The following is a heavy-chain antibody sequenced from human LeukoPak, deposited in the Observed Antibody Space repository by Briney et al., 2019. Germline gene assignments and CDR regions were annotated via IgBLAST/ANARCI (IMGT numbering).Heavy chain of an antibody. Sequence: SETLSLTCDVSGVSINTCCYYWTWIRQPPGKGLEWIGYKYYSGGTRYNSSLRSRLTISLDSSKNQFSLRLTSVTAADTAVYYCARGRSYGFDFDSWGPGTLVIVSS. CDR2: KYYSGGT. CDR3: ARGRSYGFDFDS. J-gene: IGHJ4*02. D-gene: IGHD5-18*01. V-gene: IGHV4-61*01. CDR1: GVSINTCCYY.